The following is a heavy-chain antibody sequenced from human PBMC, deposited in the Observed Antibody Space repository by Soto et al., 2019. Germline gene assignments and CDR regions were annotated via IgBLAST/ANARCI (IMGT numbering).Heavy chain of an antibody. D-gene: IGHD6-6*01. V-gene: IGHV3-30-3*01. CDR1: GFPFSSYP. CDR3: ARRSIAARQALDY. Sequence: QVQLVESGGGVVQPGRSLRLSCAASGFPFSSYPMHWVRQAPGKGLEWVAVISYDGSNKYYADSVKGRFTISRDNSKNTLYLQMNSLRAEDTAVYYCARRSIAARQALDYWGQGTLVTVSS. CDR2: ISYDGSNK. J-gene: IGHJ4*02.